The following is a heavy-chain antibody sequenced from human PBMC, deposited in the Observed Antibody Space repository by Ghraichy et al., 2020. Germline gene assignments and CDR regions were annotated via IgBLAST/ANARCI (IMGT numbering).Heavy chain of an antibody. Sequence: GGSLRLSCAASGFTVSSNYMSWVRQAPGKGLEWVSVIYSGGSTYYADSVKGRFTISRHNSKNTLYLQMNSLRAEDTAVYYCARDSGGPNTYSSGWYDAFDIWGQGTMVTVSS. J-gene: IGHJ3*02. CDR3: ARDSGGPNTYSSGWYDAFDI. CDR1: GFTVSSNY. CDR2: IYSGGST. V-gene: IGHV3-53*04. D-gene: IGHD6-19*01.